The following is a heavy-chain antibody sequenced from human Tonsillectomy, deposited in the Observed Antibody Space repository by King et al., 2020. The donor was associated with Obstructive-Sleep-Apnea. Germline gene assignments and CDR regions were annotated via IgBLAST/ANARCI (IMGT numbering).Heavy chain of an antibody. CDR2: IYYSGTT. CDR3: ARDLVVTVALLSHYYYGMDV. CDR1: GGSISRGSHY. J-gene: IGHJ6*02. Sequence: QLQESGPGLVRPSETLSLSCNVSGGSISRGSHYWAWIRQPPGKGLEWIGSIYYSGTTSYNPSLKSRVTMSVDTSKNQFSLKLSSVTAAGTAVYYCARDLVVTVALLSHYYYGMDVWGQGTTVTVSS. V-gene: IGHV4-39*07. D-gene: IGHD2-15*01.